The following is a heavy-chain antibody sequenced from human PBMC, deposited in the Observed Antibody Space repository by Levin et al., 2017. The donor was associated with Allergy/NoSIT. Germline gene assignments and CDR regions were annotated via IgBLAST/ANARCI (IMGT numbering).Heavy chain of an antibody. D-gene: IGHD6-13*01. CDR3: ARPYNNNPGIAAAQTNDGMDV. CDR2: IYSGGST. CDR1: GFTVSSNY. J-gene: IGHJ6*02. V-gene: IGHV3-53*01. Sequence: GGSLRLSCAASGFTVSSNYMSWVRQAPGKGLEWVSVIYSGGSTYYADSVKGRFTISRDNSKNTLYLQMNSLRAEDTAVYYCARPYNNNPGIAAAQTNDGMDVWGQGTTVTVSS.